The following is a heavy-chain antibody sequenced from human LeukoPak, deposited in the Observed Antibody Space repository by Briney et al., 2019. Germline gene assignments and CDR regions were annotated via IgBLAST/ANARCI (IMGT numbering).Heavy chain of an antibody. CDR3: AKDKMVRGVTTPFDY. Sequence: PGGSLRLSCAASGFTFSSYGMHWVRQAPGKGLEWVAFIRYDGSNKYYADSVKGRFTISRDNSKNTLYLQMNSLRAEDTAVYYCAKDKMVRGVTTPFDYWGQGTLVTVSS. J-gene: IGHJ4*02. D-gene: IGHD3-10*01. CDR2: IRYDGSNK. CDR1: GFTFSSYG. V-gene: IGHV3-30*02.